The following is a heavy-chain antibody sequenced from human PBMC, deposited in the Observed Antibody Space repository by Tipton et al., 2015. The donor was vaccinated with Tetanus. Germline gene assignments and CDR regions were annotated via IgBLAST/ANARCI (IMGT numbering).Heavy chain of an antibody. CDR1: GGSINSGTYS. Sequence: LRLSCTVSGGSINSGTYSWGWIRQPPGKGLEWIGSVYNSGGTYYNPSLKSRVTLSLDTTKKQVSLKLSSVTAADTAVYYCARIYDFWSGYYSDHWGQGTLVTVSS. V-gene: IGHV4-39*01. CDR3: ARIYDFWSGYYSDH. CDR2: VYNSGGT. D-gene: IGHD3-3*01. J-gene: IGHJ4*02.